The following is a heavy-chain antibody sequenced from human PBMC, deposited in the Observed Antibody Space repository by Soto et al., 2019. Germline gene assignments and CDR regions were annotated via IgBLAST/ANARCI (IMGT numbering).Heavy chain of an antibody. CDR1: GINLSSYA. CDR2: MSDDGSNI. CDR3: VRGAFDM. Sequence: LRLSSAASGINLSSYAMHWVRQVPGKGLEWVSLMSDDGSNIYYADSVRGRFTISRDNAKNTLYLQMNSLRPEDTAVYYCVRGAFDMWGQGTMVTVSS. V-gene: IGHV3-30-3*01. J-gene: IGHJ3*02.